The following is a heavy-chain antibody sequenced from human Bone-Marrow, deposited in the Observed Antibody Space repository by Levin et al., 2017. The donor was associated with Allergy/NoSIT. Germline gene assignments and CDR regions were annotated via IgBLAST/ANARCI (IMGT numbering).Heavy chain of an antibody. D-gene: IGHD6-6*01. CDR3: ARDLYWAIEYSSSFNFDY. CDR1: GFTFSSYS. CDR2: ISSSSSTI. J-gene: IGHJ4*02. Sequence: ETLSLTCAASGFTFSSYSMNWVRQAPGKGLEWVSYISSSSSTIYYADSVKGRFTISRDNAKNSLYLQMNSLRDEDTAVYYCARDLYWAIEYSSSFNFDYWGQGTLVTVSS. V-gene: IGHV3-48*02.